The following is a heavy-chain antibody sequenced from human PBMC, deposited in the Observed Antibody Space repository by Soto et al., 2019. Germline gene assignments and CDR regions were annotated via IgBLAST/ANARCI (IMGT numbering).Heavy chain of an antibody. D-gene: IGHD1-26*01. CDR2: ISGDGINT. V-gene: IGHV3-30*03. CDR3: ARGNLSFDFDS. CDR1: GFNFGFFG. Sequence: QIQLVESGGDVVQPGKSLRLSCAASGFNFGFFGMHWVRQAPGKGLEWVAVISGDGINTQYADSVRGRFTLSRDYSRKTMYLQMASLRDEDTALYYCARGNLSFDFDSWGLGTLVTVSS. J-gene: IGHJ4*02.